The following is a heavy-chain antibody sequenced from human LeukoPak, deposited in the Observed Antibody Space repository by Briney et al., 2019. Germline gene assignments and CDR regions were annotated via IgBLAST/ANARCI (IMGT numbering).Heavy chain of an antibody. CDR3: ARVSRPYYDFWSGYWVGYYFDY. CDR1: GYTFTSYD. CDR2: MNPNSGNT. V-gene: IGHV1-8*01. D-gene: IGHD3-3*01. Sequence: ASVKVSCKASGYTFTSYDINWVRQATGQGLEWMGWMNPNSGNTGYAQKFQGRVTMTRNTSISTAYMELSSLRSEDTAVYYCARVSRPYYDFWSGYWVGYYFDYWGQGTLVTVSS. J-gene: IGHJ4*02.